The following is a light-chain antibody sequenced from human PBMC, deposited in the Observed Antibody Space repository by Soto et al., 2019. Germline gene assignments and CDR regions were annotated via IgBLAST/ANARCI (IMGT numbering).Light chain of an antibody. Sequence: RVMAQSSATLSVPLGQRATLSCRASQSVSSNLAWYQQTPGQAPRLLLYGASTRASGIPARCSGSGPGTEFTLTISSLEPEDFAVYCCQQYGCSPTFGGGTKVDI. CDR3: QQYGCSPT. J-gene: IGKJ4*01. V-gene: IGKV3-15*01. CDR2: GAS. CDR1: QSVSSN.